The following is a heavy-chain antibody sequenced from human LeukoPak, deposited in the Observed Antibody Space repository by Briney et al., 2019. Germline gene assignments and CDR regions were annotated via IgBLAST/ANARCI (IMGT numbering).Heavy chain of an antibody. Sequence: SQTLSLTCTVSGGSITSGASYWSWTRPPPGKGLEWIGYIYYSGSTYYHPSLKSRVTISVDTSKNQFSLKLSSVTAADTAVYYCARGAVPAAISLWGQGTLVTVSS. V-gene: IGHV4-30-4*01. CDR1: GGSITSGASY. D-gene: IGHD2-2*01. J-gene: IGHJ4*02. CDR2: IYYSGST. CDR3: ARGAVPAAISL.